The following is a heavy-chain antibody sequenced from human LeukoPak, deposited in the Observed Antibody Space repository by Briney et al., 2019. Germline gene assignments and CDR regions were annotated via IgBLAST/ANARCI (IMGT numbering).Heavy chain of an antibody. J-gene: IGHJ3*02. CDR3: ARGVGYCSAGSCYSRSAFDI. V-gene: IGHV4-38-2*02. Sequence: SETLSLTCTVSGYSISSGYYWGWIRQPPGKGLEWIGSIYHSGSTYYNPSLKSRVTVSVDTSKNQFSLKLNSVTAADTAVYYCARGVGYCSAGSCYSRSAFDIWGQGTMVTVSS. CDR1: GYSISSGYY. CDR2: IYHSGST. D-gene: IGHD2-15*01.